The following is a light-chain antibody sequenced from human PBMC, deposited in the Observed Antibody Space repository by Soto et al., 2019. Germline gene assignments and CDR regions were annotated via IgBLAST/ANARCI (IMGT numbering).Light chain of an antibody. CDR1: SSDVGSYNL. Sequence: QSVLTQPASVSGSPGQSITISCTGTSSDVGSYNLVSWYQQHPGKAPKLMIYEGSKRPSGVSNRFSGSKSDNTASLTVSGLQAEDEADYYCCSYAGSGTYVVFGGGTKLTVL. V-gene: IGLV2-23*01. CDR3: CSYAGSGTYVV. J-gene: IGLJ2*01. CDR2: EGS.